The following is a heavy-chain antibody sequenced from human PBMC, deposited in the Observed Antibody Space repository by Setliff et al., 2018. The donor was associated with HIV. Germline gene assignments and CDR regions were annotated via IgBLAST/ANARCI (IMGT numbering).Heavy chain of an antibody. CDR1: GGTFSSYA. CDR3: ARATTRSYNSV. Sequence: ASVKVSCKASGGTFSSYAISWVRQAPGQGLEWMGGIIPIVGRVNYAQKFEARLTITADTSTNTAYMELSNLGSEDTAIYYCARATTRSYNSVWGQGTLVTVSS. D-gene: IGHD6-19*01. J-gene: IGHJ4*02. CDR2: IIPIVGRV. V-gene: IGHV1-69*10.